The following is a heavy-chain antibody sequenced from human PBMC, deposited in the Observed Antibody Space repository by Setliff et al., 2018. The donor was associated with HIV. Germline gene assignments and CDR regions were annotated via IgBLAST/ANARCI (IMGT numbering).Heavy chain of an antibody. CDR3: ARDGYSSSWYVSSGSFDY. D-gene: IGHD6-13*01. CDR1: GGSISSSSYY. J-gene: IGHJ4*02. CDR2: VYYSGST. V-gene: IGHV4-39*07. Sequence: SETLSLTCIVSGGSISSSSYYWGWIRQPPGKGLEWIGTVYYSGSTYYNPSLKSRVTISVDTSENQFSLKLSSVTAADTAVYDCARDGYSSSWYVSSGSFDYWGQGSLVTVSS.